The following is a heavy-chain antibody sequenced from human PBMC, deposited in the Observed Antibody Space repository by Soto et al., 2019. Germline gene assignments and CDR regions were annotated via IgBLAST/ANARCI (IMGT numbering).Heavy chain of an antibody. Sequence: SEILSLTCAVYGGSFSGYYWSWIRQPPGKGLEWIGEINHSGSTNYNPSLKSRVTISVDTSKNQFSLKLSSVTAADTAVYYCARGASGYYDSSGYYSPHTLDTGMPSGYWGQGTLVTVSS. D-gene: IGHD3-22*01. CDR2: INHSGST. J-gene: IGHJ4*02. CDR1: GGSFSGYY. CDR3: ARGASGYYDSSGYYSPHTLDTGMPSGY. V-gene: IGHV4-34*01.